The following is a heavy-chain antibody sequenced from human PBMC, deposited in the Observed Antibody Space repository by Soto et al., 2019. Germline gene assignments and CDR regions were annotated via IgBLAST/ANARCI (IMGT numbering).Heavy chain of an antibody. CDR1: GYTFTGSG. J-gene: IGHJ4*02. Sequence: GASVKVSCKTSGYTFTGSGISWVRQAPGQGLEWMGWISGYNGNTKYAQKFQGRVTMTTDTSTNTAYMELGNLRSDDTAVYYCARDGDGYTNAFDFWGQGTLVTVSS. CDR3: ARDGDGYTNAFDF. D-gene: IGHD4-4*01. CDR2: ISGYNGNT. V-gene: IGHV1-18*04.